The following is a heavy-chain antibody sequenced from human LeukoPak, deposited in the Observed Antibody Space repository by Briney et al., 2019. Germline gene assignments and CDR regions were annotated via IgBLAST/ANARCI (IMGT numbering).Heavy chain of an antibody. D-gene: IGHD3-22*01. CDR1: GGSISSGDYY. CDR2: IYYSGST. CDR3: ARDVGYYDSSGPDAFDI. Sequence: SETLSLTCTVSGGSISSGDYYWSWLRQPPGKGLEWIGYIYYSGSTYYHPSLKSRVTISVDTSKNQFSLKLSSVTAADTAVYYCARDVGYYDSSGPDAFDIWGQGTMVTVSS. V-gene: IGHV4-30-4*08. J-gene: IGHJ3*02.